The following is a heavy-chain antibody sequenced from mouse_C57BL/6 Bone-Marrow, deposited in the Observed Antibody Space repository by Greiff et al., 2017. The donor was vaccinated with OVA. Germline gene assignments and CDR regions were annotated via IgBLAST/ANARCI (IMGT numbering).Heavy chain of an antibody. CDR1: GYTFTSYW. D-gene: IGHD2-1*01. CDR3: ARSLYYGNYDYAMDY. CDR2: IYPSDSET. V-gene: IGHV1-61*01. Sequence: QVQLQQPGAELVRPGSSVKLSCKASGYTFTSYWMDWVKQRPGQGLEWIGNIYPSDSETHYNQKFKDKATLTVDKSSSTAYMQLSSLTSEDSAVYYCARSLYYGNYDYAMDYWGQGTSVTVSS. J-gene: IGHJ4*01.